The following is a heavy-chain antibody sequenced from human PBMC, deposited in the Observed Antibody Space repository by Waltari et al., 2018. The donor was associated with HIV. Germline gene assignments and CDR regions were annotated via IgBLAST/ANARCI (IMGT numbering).Heavy chain of an antibody. CDR3: ARGYTSSPGVWLLSY. V-gene: IGHV3-33*01. CDR2: IWNDGSNK. D-gene: IGHD6-13*01. J-gene: IGHJ4*02. Sequence: QVQLVESGGGVVQPGRSLRLSCAASGFTFSTYGMHWVRQAPGKGLEWVEVIWNDGSNKYYADSVKGRFTISRDNSKNTLYLKMNSLRADDTAVYYCARGYTSSPGVWLLSYWGQGTLVTVSS. CDR1: GFTFSTYG.